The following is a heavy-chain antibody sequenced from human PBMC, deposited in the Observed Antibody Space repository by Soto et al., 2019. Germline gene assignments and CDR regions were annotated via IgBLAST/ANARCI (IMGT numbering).Heavy chain of an antibody. CDR3: ARHGVGPFDY. V-gene: IGHV4-59*08. CDR2: IYYSGST. Sequence: SETLSLTCTVSGGSISSYYWSWIRQPPGKGLEWIGYIYYSGSTNYNPSLKSRVTISVDTSKNQFSLKLSSVTAADTAVYYCARHGVGPFDYWGQGTLVTVSS. CDR1: GGSISSYY. D-gene: IGHD3-3*01. J-gene: IGHJ4*02.